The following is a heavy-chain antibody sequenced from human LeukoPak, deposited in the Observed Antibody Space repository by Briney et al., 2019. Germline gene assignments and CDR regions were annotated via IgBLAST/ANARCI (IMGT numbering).Heavy chain of an antibody. CDR3: ARGLTGWVTSPIDY. CDR2: ISTSGTTI. Sequence: GGSLRLSCAASGFTFSSYEMNWVRQAPGKGLEWLSTISTSGTTIYYAESVKGRFTISRGNAKNSLSLQMNSLRAEDTAVYYCARGLTGWVTSPIDYWGQGALVTVSS. J-gene: IGHJ4*02. D-gene: IGHD2-2*01. V-gene: IGHV3-48*03. CDR1: GFTFSSYE.